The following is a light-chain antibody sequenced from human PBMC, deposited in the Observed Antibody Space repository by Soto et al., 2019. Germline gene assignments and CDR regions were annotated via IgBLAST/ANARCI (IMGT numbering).Light chain of an antibody. CDR3: SSYTSSSTRV. CDR1: RSDVGGYNY. CDR2: DVS. J-gene: IGLJ1*01. Sequence: QSVLTLPASVSGSPGQSITISCTGTRSDVGGYNYVSWYQQHPGKAPKLMIYDVSNRPSGVSNRFSGSKSGNTASLTISGLQAEDEADYYCSSYTSSSTRVFGTGTKVTVL. V-gene: IGLV2-14*01.